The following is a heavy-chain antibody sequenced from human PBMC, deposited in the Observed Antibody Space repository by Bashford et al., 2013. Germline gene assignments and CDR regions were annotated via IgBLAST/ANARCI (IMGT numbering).Heavy chain of an antibody. V-gene: IGHV3-48*04. CDR3: ARDLGLTIFGVVPFDY. J-gene: IGHJ4*02. CDR1: GFTFSSYS. D-gene: IGHD3-3*01. CDR2: ISSSSSTI. Sequence: GGSLRLSCVASGFTFSSYSMNWVRQAPGKGLEWVAYISSSSSTIYYADSVKGRFTHSRDNAKNSLYLQMNSLRAEDTAVYYCARDLGLTIFGVVPFDYWGQGTLVTVSS.